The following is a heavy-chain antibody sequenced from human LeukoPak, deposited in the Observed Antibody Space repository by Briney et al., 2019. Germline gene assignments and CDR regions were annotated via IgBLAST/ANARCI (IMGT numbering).Heavy chain of an antibody. CDR3: ASLFRTVNRDFDY. CDR1: GFTFSSYS. V-gene: IGHV3-21*01. CDR2: ISSSSSYI. J-gene: IGHJ4*02. Sequence: PGGSLRLSCAASGFTFSSYSMNWVRQAPGKGLEWVSSISSSSSYIYYADSVKGRFTISRDNAKNSLYLQMNSLRAEDTAVYYCASLFRTVNRDFDYWGQGTLVTVSS. D-gene: IGHD4-11*01.